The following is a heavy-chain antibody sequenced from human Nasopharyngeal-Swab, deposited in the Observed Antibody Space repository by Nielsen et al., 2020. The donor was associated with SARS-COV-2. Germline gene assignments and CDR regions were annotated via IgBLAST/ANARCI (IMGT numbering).Heavy chain of an antibody. V-gene: IGHV4-34*01. CDR2: INHSGST. CDR3: ARGGSTPMIFSY. J-gene: IGHJ4*02. Sequence: GSLRLSCAVYGGSLSGYYWSWIRQPPGKGLEWIGEINHSGSTKYSPSLKSRVTMSVDTSKNQFSLNLSSVTAADTAVYYCARGGSTPMIFSYWGQGTLVTVSS. D-gene: IGHD3/OR15-3a*01. CDR1: GGSLSGYY.